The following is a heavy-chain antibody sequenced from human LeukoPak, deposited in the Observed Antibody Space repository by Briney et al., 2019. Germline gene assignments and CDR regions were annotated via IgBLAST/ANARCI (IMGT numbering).Heavy chain of an antibody. D-gene: IGHD6-19*01. CDR3: ARSSHGIAVAGTSLHY. CDR2: INAGNGNT. V-gene: IGHV1-3*01. Sequence: GASVKVSCKASGYTFTSYAMHWVRQAPGQRLEWMGWINAGNGNTKYSQKFQGRVTITRDTSASTAYMELSSLRSGDTAVYYCARSSHGIAVAGTSLHYWGQGTLVTVSS. CDR1: GYTFTSYA. J-gene: IGHJ4*02.